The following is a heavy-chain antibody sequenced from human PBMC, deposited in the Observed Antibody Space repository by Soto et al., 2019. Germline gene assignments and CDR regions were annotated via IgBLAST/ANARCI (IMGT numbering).Heavy chain of an antibody. Sequence: GGSLRLSCAASGFTFTRYSMNWVRQAPGKGLGWVSSISSTTNYIYYADSMKGRFTVSRDNAKNSVYLDMNSLSAEDTAVYYCARESEDLTSNFDYWGQGTLVTVSS. CDR3: ARESEDLTSNFDY. J-gene: IGHJ4*02. CDR2: ISSTTNYI. CDR1: GFTFTRYS. V-gene: IGHV3-21*01.